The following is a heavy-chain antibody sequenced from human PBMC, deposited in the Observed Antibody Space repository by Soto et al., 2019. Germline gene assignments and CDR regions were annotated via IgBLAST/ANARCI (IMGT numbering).Heavy chain of an antibody. D-gene: IGHD2-15*01. V-gene: IGHV3-30-3*01. CDR2: IAHDGSNA. J-gene: IGHJ6*02. CDR3: ARGEREDILVVVGARPGEYGTDI. Sequence: QVQLVESGGGVVQPGGSLRLSCAASGFTFRNHAMHWVRQAPGKGLECLAVIAHDGSNAFYRDSVKGRFTVSRDTSKNSLYLYMNSLSSEDTGVYYCARGEREDILVVVGARPGEYGTDIWGQGTTVIVSS. CDR1: GFTFRNHA.